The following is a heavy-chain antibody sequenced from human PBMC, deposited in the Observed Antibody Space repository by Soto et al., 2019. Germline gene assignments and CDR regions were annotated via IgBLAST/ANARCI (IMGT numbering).Heavy chain of an antibody. CDR3: ARSRNGAVADSINF. CDR2: ISRDGSSK. Sequence: LRLSCAASGFSFSRYAMHWVRQAPGEGLEWVAVISRDGSSKYYGDSVKGRFTVSRDNSNNTLFLSMTSLRPDDTGVFYCARSRNGAVADSINFWGQGTLVTVSS. J-gene: IGHJ4*02. D-gene: IGHD2-8*01. V-gene: IGHV3-30-3*01. CDR1: GFSFSRYA.